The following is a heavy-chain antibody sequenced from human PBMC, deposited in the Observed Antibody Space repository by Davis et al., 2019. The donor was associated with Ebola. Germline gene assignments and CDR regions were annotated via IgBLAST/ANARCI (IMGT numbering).Heavy chain of an antibody. Sequence: GGSLRLSCAASGFTFSDYYMSWVRQAPGKGLEWVAYISGSVTYANYADSVKGRFTISRDNAKNSLYLQMNSLRAEDTAVYYCARAYCISTSCYLGYYYGMDVWGQGTTVTVSS. D-gene: IGHD2-2*01. CDR3: ARAYCISTSCYLGYYYGMDV. CDR1: GFTFSDYY. V-gene: IGHV3-11*06. CDR2: ISGSVTYA. J-gene: IGHJ6*02.